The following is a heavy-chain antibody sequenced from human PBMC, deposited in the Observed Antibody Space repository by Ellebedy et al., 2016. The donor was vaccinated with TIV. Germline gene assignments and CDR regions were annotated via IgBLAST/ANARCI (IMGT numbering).Heavy chain of an antibody. CDR3: AKSTSGWWVFDY. Sequence: GESLKISCAASGFTVSSNYMSWVRQAPGKGLEWVSVIYSGGSTYYADSVKGRFTISRDNSKNTLYLQMNSLIAEDTAVYYCAKSTSGWWVFDYWGQGTLVTVSS. D-gene: IGHD6-19*01. J-gene: IGHJ4*02. CDR1: GFTVSSNY. CDR2: IYSGGST. V-gene: IGHV3-66*01.